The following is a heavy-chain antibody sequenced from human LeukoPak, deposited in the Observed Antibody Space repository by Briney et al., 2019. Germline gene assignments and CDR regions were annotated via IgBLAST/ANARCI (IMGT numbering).Heavy chain of an antibody. CDR3: AKDNAYCSSLNCYFEY. D-gene: IGHD2-2*01. V-gene: IGHV3-23*01. CDR2: ISASGGGT. J-gene: IGHJ4*02. CDR1: RLTFSSSV. Sequence: GSLRLSCAVSRLTFSSSVMSWVRQAPGKGLEWVSTISASGGGTYYADSVKGRFTISRDNSKNTLYLQMNSLRADDTAVYYCAKDNAYCSSLNCYFEYWGQGTLVAVSS.